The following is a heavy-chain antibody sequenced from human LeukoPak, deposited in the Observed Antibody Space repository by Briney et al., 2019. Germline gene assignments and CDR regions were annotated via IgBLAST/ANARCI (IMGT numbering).Heavy chain of an antibody. Sequence: GGSLRLSCAASGFTFSSYSMNWVRQAPGKGLEWVSSISSSSSYIYYADSMKGRFTVSRDNARNSVYLQMNSLRVEDTAVYYCVRGRYNYGYIFDYSGQGTLVTVSS. V-gene: IGHV3-21*01. CDR3: VRGRYNYGYIFDY. J-gene: IGHJ4*02. D-gene: IGHD5-18*01. CDR2: ISSSSSYI. CDR1: GFTFSSYS.